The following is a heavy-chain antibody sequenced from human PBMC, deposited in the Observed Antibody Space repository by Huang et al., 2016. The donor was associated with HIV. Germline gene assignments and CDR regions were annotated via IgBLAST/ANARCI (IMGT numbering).Heavy chain of an antibody. V-gene: IGHV7-4-1*02. CDR2: INTNTATP. D-gene: IGHD1-26*01. CDR1: ESTFTHG. J-gene: IGHJ3*02. Sequence: QVQLVQSGSELKEPGASVKVSCKASESTFTHGFNWGRQSPGQGLEWMGWINTNTATPTYAQGITVRFGFSFDTSGDTAYLHITNLRADDTAVYYCAISGTYSGDFDIWGQGTLVSVS. CDR3: AISGTYSGDFDI.